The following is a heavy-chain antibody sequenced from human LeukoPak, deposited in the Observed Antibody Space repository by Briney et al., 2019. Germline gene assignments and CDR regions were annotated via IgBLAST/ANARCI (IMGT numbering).Heavy chain of an antibody. J-gene: IGHJ4*02. CDR1: GYTFTGYY. D-gene: IGHD6-19*01. Sequence: GASVKVSCKASGYTFTGYYMHWVRQAPGQGLEWMGWINPNSGSTNYAQKFQGRVTMTRDTSISTAYMELSRLRSDDTAVYYCARGSSSGWYSPLGYWGQGTLVTVSS. CDR3: ARGSSSGWYSPLGY. CDR2: INPNSGST. V-gene: IGHV1-2*02.